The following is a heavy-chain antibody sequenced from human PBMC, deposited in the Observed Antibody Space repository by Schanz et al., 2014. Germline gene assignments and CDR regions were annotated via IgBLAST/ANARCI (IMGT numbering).Heavy chain of an antibody. CDR2: IYLSDGST. CDR1: GYTFTDYH. CDR3: ARGLVRYFAY. D-gene: IGHD2-8*02. V-gene: IGHV1-2*02. Sequence: QVQLVQSGAEVKKPGASVKVSCKSSGYTFTDYHIHWVRQAPGQGLEWMGRIYLSDGSTRYAQKFQGRVTMTRDTSISTAYMELSRLRSDDTAVYYCARGLVRYFAYWGQGTLVTVSS. J-gene: IGHJ4*02.